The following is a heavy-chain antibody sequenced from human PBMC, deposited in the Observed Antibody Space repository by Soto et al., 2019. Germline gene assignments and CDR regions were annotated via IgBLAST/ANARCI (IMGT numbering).Heavy chain of an antibody. CDR2: VKSKTDGGTT. D-gene: IGHD4-17*01. CDR3: TTDSYMTNIIVRSDY. CDR1: GFIFINAC. Sequence: VGSLRLPCAASGFIFINACIHWVRQAPGKGLEWVGRVKSKTDGGTTDFAAPVKGRFAISRDDSKNMVYPEVNSLKTEDTAIYYCTTDSYMTNIIVRSDYWGHGTLVTVSS. V-gene: IGHV3-15*07. J-gene: IGHJ4*01.